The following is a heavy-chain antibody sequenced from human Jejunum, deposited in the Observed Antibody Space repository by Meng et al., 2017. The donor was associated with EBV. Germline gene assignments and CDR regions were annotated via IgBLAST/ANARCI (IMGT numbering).Heavy chain of an antibody. CDR3: TDVGGDMI. CDR1: GFTFTNSH. Sequence: EVQLVGSGGGLVKPGESFRLSCAASGFTFTNSHMTWVRQAPGKGLEWVGRIKRTTDGGTTDYAAPVKGRFTISRDDSKNTLYLQMNSLKTEDTAVYYCTDVGGDMIWGQGILVTVSS. J-gene: IGHJ4*02. CDR2: IKRTTDGGTT. V-gene: IGHV3-15*01. D-gene: IGHD3-16*01.